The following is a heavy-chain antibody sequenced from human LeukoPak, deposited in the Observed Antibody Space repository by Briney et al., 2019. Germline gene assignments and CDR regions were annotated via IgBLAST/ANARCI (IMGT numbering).Heavy chain of an antibody. CDR3: SRGGLYRYSGTSGDY. V-gene: IGHV3-7*01. CDR1: GFSFSTYW. D-gene: IGHD1-26*01. J-gene: IGHJ4*02. CDR2: INQHGSET. Sequence: GGSLRLSCEASGFSFSTYWMTWVRQAPGKGLEWVANINQHGSETYYVDSVKGRFIISRDNAKNSLFLQMDSLTGEDTAVYYCSRGGLYRYSGTSGDYWGQGTLVTVSS.